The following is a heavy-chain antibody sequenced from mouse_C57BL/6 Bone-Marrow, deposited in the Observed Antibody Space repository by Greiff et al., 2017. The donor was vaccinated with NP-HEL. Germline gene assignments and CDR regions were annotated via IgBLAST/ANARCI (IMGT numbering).Heavy chain of an antibody. CDR3: ARVDYFDY. CDR2: IHPNSGST. J-gene: IGHJ2*01. Sequence: QVQLKESGAELVKPGASVKLSCKASGYTFTSYWMHWVKQRPGQGLEWIGMIHPNSGSTNYNEKFKSKATLTVDKSSSTAYMQLSSLTSEDSAVYYCARVDYFDYWGQGTTLTVSS. CDR1: GYTFTSYW. V-gene: IGHV1-64*01.